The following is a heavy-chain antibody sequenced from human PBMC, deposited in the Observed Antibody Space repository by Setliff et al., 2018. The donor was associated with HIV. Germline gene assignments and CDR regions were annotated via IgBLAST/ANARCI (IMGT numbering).Heavy chain of an antibody. J-gene: IGHJ4*02. CDR3: ARMSISASVYFDY. Sequence: TLSLTCTVSGGSISNGDHYWAWIRQSPGKGLEWIGYIYHTGATYYKSSLESRLTISVDTSNNQFSLKLNSVTAADTAVYFCARMSISASVYFDYWGQGSQVTVSS. CDR1: GGSISNGDHY. V-gene: IGHV4-30-4*08. D-gene: IGHD6-25*01. CDR2: IYHTGAT.